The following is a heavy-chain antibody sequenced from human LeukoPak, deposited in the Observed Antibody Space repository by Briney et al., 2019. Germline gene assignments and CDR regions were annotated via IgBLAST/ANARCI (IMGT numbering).Heavy chain of an antibody. J-gene: IGHJ4*02. CDR1: GFTFSSYR. Sequence: GGSLRLSCAASGFTFSSYRMHWVRQAPGKGLEWVSSISSNSSYTCYADSVKGRFTISRDNAKKTLYLQMDSLRAEDTAVYYCARDSRRGGFEYWGQGTLVTVP. D-gene: IGHD2-2*01. CDR2: ISSNSSYT. V-gene: IGHV3-21*01. CDR3: ARDSRRGGFEY.